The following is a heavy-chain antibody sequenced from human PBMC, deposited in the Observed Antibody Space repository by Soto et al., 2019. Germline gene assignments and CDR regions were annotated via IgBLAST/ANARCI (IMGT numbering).Heavy chain of an antibody. CDR2: IKTDGSSI. CDR1: GFIFSDCW. D-gene: IGHD3-16*01. J-gene: IGHJ4*02. CDR3: ARHGDYVFDY. Sequence: EMQLVESGGDLVQPGGSLRLSCAASGFIFSDCWLGWVRQAPGKGLEWVANIKTDGSSIYYVGSVRGRFTISRDNAKNLLHLQMNSLRAEDTAVYYCARHGDYVFDYWGQGTLVTVSS. V-gene: IGHV3-7*02.